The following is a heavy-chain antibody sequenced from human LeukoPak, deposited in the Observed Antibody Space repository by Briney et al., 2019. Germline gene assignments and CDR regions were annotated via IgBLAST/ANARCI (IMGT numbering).Heavy chain of an antibody. CDR3: AREGGSSRNFDY. Sequence: SETLSLTCNVSGASISSDFWSWIRQPAGKGLEWVERIFSSGIINYNPSPKSRLTMSVDTAKNQFSLNLSSVTAADTAVYYCAREGGSSRNFDYWGQGTLVTVSS. CDR1: GASISSDF. V-gene: IGHV4-4*07. J-gene: IGHJ4*02. D-gene: IGHD6-13*01. CDR2: IFSSGII.